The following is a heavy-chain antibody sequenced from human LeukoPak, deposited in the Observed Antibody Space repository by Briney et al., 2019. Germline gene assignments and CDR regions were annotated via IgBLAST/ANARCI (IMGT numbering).Heavy chain of an antibody. CDR3: AREAPKLYGDYVRDAFDI. D-gene: IGHD4-17*01. CDR1: GFTFSSYA. V-gene: IGHV3-30-3*01. Sequence: PGGSLRLSCAASGFTFSSYAMHWVRQAPGKGLEWVAVISYDGSNKYYADSVKGRFTISRDNSKNTLYLQMNSLRAEDTAVYYCAREAPKLYGDYVRDAFDIWGQGTMVTVSS. CDR2: ISYDGSNK. J-gene: IGHJ3*02.